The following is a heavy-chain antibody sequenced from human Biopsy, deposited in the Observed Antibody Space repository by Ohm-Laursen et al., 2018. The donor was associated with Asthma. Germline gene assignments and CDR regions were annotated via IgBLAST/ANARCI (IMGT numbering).Heavy chain of an antibody. CDR2: IFDSEGS. J-gene: IGHJ4*02. V-gene: IGHV4-31*03. CDR3: ARGSGLYPESPFDY. Sequence: TLSLTCIVSGGSMTSGGHTWNWIRQIPGKGLEWIGYIFDSEGSYYNPSLKSRVMISLDTSQNQFSLSLNSVTAADTAVYFCARGSGLYPESPFDYWGQGTLVTVSS. D-gene: IGHD2-15*01. CDR1: GGSMTSGGHT.